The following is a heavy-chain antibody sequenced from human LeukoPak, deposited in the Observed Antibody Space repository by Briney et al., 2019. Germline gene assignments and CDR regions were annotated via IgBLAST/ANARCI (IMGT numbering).Heavy chain of an antibody. J-gene: IGHJ4*02. CDR2: IRSKTNSYAT. CDR3: TRHKVDTTMVIPFDY. Sequence: GGSLRLSCAASGFTFDGSVIHWVRQASGKGLEGVGRIRSKTNSYATAYAASVGGRFTISGDDSKNTAYLQMNSLKTEDTAVYYCTRHKVDTTMVIPFDYWGQGTLVTVSS. CDR1: GFTFDGSV. V-gene: IGHV3-73*01. D-gene: IGHD5-18*01.